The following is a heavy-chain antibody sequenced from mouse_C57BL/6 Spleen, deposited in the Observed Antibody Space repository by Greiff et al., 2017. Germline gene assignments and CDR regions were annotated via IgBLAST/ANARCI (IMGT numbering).Heavy chain of an antibody. CDR1: GYTFPRYW. J-gene: IGHJ2*01. Sequence: VQLQQPGAELVKPGASVKLSCKASGYTFPRYWMQWVKQRPGQGLEWIGAIDPSDSYTNYNKNFKGKATLTVDTSSSTAYMQLSSLRSEDSSVYYCARGALITTVVATGCWGEGTTLTVSS. CDR2: IDPSDSYT. CDR3: ARGALITTVVATGC. D-gene: IGHD1-1*01. V-gene: IGHV1-50*01.